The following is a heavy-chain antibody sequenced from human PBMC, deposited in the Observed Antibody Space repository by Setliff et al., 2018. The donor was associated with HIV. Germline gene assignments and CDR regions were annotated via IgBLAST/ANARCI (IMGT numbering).Heavy chain of an antibody. Sequence: PSETLSLTCAVYGASSSGYYWSWIRQPPGKGLEWIGEINYSGTTNYNPSLASRVTVSIDTSKNQFSLLLSSVTAADTAMYFCARRPGGITRARLDNWGQGTLVTVSS. D-gene: IGHD3-16*01. V-gene: IGHV4-34*01. CDR2: INYSGTT. J-gene: IGHJ4*02. CDR1: GASSSGYY. CDR3: ARRPGGITRARLDN.